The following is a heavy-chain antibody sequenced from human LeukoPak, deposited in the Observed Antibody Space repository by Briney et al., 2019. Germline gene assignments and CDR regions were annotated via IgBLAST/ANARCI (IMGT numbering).Heavy chain of an antibody. V-gene: IGHV4-38-2*01. D-gene: IGHD1-26*01. CDR2: IYHSGST. CDR1: GYSISSGYY. J-gene: IGHJ4*02. Sequence: SETLSLTCAVSGYSISSGYYWGWIRQPPGKGLEWIGSIYHSGSTYYNPSLKSRVTISVDTSKNQFSLKLSSVTAADTAVYYCARISGSYYIDYWGRGTLVTVSS. CDR3: ARISGSYYIDY.